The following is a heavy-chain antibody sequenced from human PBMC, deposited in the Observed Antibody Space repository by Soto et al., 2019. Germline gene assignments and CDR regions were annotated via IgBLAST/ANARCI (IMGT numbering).Heavy chain of an antibody. Sequence: QVQLVQSGAEVKKPGSSVKVSCKASGGTFSNYALISWVRQAPRQGLEWMGGIIPIGATVNYAQKFQGRVTITADESTSTVYMDLGSLRSEDTAVYYCARDLLGFGYTYADVWGQGTTVTVSS. CDR2: IIPIGATV. J-gene: IGHJ6*02. CDR1: GGTFSNYA. V-gene: IGHV1-69*12. CDR3: ARDLLGFGYTYADV. D-gene: IGHD3-10*01.